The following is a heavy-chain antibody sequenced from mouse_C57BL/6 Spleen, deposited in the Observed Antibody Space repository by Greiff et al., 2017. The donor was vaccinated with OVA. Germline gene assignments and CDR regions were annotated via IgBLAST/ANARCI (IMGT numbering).Heavy chain of an antibody. J-gene: IGHJ1*03. CDR2: IRLKSDNYAT. V-gene: IGHV6-3*01. D-gene: IGHD2-5*01. CDR3: TGQGYSNFHWYFDV. Sequence: EVKLVESGGGLVQPGGSMKLSCVASGFTFSNYWMNWVRQSPEKGLEWVAQIRLKSDNYATHYAESVKGKFTISRDESKSSVYLQMNNVRAEDTGMYYCTGQGYSNFHWYFDVWGTGTTVTVSS. CDR1: GFTFSNYW.